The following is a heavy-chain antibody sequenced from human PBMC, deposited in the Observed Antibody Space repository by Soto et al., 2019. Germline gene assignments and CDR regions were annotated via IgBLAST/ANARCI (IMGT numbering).Heavy chain of an antibody. V-gene: IGHV4-39*01. J-gene: IGHJ4*02. Sequence: QLQLQESGPGLVKPSETLSLTCTVSGGSISSSSYYWGWIRQPPGKGLEWIGSIYYSGSTYYNPSLKSRVTISVDTSKNQFSLKLSSVTAADTAVYYCASMAQYYYDSSGEGDDYWGQGTLVTVSS. CDR2: IYYSGST. CDR1: GGSISSSSYY. CDR3: ASMAQYYYDSSGEGDDY. D-gene: IGHD3-22*01.